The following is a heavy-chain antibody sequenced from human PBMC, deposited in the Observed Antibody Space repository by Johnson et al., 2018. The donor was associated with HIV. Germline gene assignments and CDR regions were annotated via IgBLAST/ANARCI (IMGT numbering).Heavy chain of an antibody. CDR3: AKERDCGCYFDAFDL. CDR2: ISYDGSNK. Sequence: QVHLVESGGGLVQPGGSLRLPCAASGFTFSSYAMHWVRPAPGKGLEWVAVISYDGSNKYYADSVKGRFTISSDNSKNTLYLQMNSLRAEDTAVYYCAKERDCGCYFDAFDLWGQGTMVTVSA. CDR1: GFTFSSYA. V-gene: IGHV3-30-3*01. J-gene: IGHJ3*01. D-gene: IGHD1-26*01.